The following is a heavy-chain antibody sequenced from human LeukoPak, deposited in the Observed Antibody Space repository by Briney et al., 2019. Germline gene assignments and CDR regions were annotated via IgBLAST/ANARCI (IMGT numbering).Heavy chain of an antibody. CDR3: ARDAGTVGITMIVVGFDY. J-gene: IGHJ4*02. Sequence: GGSLRLSCAASGFTFSTYAMHWVRQAPGKGLEWVAVIWHDGSNKYYADSVKGRYTISRDNSKNTLYLQMNSLRAEDTAAYYCARDAGTVGITMIVVGFDYWGQGTLVTVSS. CDR1: GFTFSTYA. V-gene: IGHV3-33*01. D-gene: IGHD3-22*01. CDR2: IWHDGSNK.